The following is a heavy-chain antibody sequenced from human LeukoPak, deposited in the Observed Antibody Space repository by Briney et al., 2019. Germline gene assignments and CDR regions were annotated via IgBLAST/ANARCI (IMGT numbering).Heavy chain of an antibody. Sequence: PSETLSLTCAVSGYSISSGYYWGWIRQPPGKGLEWIGSIYHSGSTYYNPSLKSRVTISVDTSKNQFSLKLSSVTAADTAVYYCARVERGSGSFYYYYMDVWGKGTTVTVSS. J-gene: IGHJ6*03. D-gene: IGHD3-10*01. CDR1: GYSISSGYY. V-gene: IGHV4-38-2*01. CDR2: IYHSGST. CDR3: ARVERGSGSFYYYYMDV.